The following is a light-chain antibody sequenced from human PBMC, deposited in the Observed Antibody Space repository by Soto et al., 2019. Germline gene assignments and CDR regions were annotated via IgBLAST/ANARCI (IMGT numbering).Light chain of an antibody. V-gene: IGLV2-14*03. CDR2: DVT. CDR3: GWSAISSRPIL. CDR1: SSDVGGYNY. J-gene: IGLJ1*01. Sequence: QSALTQPASVSGSPGQSITISCTGTSSDVGGYNYVSWYQQHPGKAPKLIIYDVTNRPSGVSDRFSGSKSGNTASLTISGVHAEDGYAYYCGWSAISSRPILFGDGT.